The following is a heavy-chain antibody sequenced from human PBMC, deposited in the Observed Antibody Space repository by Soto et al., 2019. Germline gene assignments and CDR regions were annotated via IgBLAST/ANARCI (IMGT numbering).Heavy chain of an antibody. CDR3: ARDLGLVVPAAIDFYYGMDV. V-gene: IGHV1-18*01. CDR2: ISAYNGNT. CDR1: GYTFTSYG. D-gene: IGHD2-2*02. J-gene: IGHJ6*02. Sequence: ASVKVSCKASGYTFTSYGISWVRQAPGQGLEWMGWISAYNGNTNYAQKLQGRVTMTTDTSTSTAHMELRSLRSDDTAVYYCARDLGLVVPAAIDFYYGMDVWGQGTTVTVSS.